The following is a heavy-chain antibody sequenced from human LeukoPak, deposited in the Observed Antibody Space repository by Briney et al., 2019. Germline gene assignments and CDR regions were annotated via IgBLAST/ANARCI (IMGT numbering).Heavy chain of an antibody. Sequence: PGGSLTLSCAASGLPLSSHGTHWARHATGKALEWLAYIWCDGSNTCYADSVKGRFTISRDNSKNTLYLQMNSLRAEDTAVYYCARDCRAGAGGLDYWGQGTLVTVSS. J-gene: IGHJ4*02. CDR1: GLPLSSHG. D-gene: IGHD6-13*01. CDR2: IWCDGSNT. CDR3: ARDCRAGAGGLDY. V-gene: IGHV3-33*01.